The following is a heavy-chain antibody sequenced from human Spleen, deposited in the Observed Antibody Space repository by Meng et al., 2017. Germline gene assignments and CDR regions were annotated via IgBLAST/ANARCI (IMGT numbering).Heavy chain of an antibody. CDR1: GYTLSSDG. CDR3: ATRGNPYLNC. J-gene: IGHJ4*02. V-gene: IGHV1-18*01. Sequence: QGQVVQYGAEVKKPVASVKVFCDASGYTLSSDGFSWVRQAPGQGLEWLGWINVYNGKTDYALKFQDRVTMTTDTFTNTAYMELRSLRSDDTAVYYCATRGNPYLNCWGQGTLVTVSS. CDR2: INVYNGKT.